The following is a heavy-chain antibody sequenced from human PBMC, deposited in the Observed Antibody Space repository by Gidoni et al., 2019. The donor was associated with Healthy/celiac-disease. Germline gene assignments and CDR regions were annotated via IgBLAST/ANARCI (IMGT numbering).Heavy chain of an antibody. CDR1: GYMFTSYY. Sequence: QVQLVQSGVEVMKPGVSVTVSCKASGYMFTSYYMHWGRQAPGQGLAWLGIVNPSGGTTTYAQKFQGRVTMTSDTSTSTVYMELSSLGSEDTAVYFCAREDNTGDFDYWGQGTLVTVSS. CDR2: VNPSGGTT. J-gene: IGHJ4*02. CDR3: AREDNTGDFDY. D-gene: IGHD3-10*01. V-gene: IGHV1-46*01.